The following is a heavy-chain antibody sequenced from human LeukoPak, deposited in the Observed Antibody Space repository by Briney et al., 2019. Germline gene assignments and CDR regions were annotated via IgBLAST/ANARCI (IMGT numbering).Heavy chain of an antibody. V-gene: IGHV3-74*01. D-gene: IGHD4-17*01. Sequence: PGGSLRLSCAASGLTFSSHWMHWVRQAPGKGLVWVSRITNDGSSTTYADSVKGRFTISRDNAKNTLYLQMNSLRAEDTAVYYCAREGYGDSYFDYWGQGTLVTVSS. CDR1: GLTFSSHW. J-gene: IGHJ4*02. CDR3: AREGYGDSYFDY. CDR2: ITNDGSST.